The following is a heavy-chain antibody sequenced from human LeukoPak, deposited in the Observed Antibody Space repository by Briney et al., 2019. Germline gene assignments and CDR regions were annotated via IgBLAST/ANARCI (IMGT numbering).Heavy chain of an antibody. Sequence: ASVKVSCKASGYTFTSYDINWVRQATGQGLEWMGWMNPNSGNTGYAQKFQGRVTTTRNTSISTAYMELSSLRSEDTAVYYCARIFSSSSRNYYYYGMDVWGQGTTVTVSS. CDR3: ARIFSSSSRNYYYYGMDV. CDR1: GYTFTSYD. V-gene: IGHV1-8*01. D-gene: IGHD6-6*01. J-gene: IGHJ6*02. CDR2: MNPNSGNT.